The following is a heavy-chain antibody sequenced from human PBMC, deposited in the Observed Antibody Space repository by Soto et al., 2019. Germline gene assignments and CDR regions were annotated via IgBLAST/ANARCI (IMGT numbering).Heavy chain of an antibody. J-gene: IGHJ6*02. Sequence: ASVKVSCKASGGTFSSYATSWVRQAPGQGLEWMGGIIPIFGTANYAQKFQGRVTITADESTSTAYMELSSLRSEDTAVYYCVIMGTTMYYYGMDVWGQGTTVTVSS. CDR1: GGTFSSYA. V-gene: IGHV1-69*13. CDR3: VIMGTTMYYYGMDV. CDR2: IIPIFGTA. D-gene: IGHD1-7*01.